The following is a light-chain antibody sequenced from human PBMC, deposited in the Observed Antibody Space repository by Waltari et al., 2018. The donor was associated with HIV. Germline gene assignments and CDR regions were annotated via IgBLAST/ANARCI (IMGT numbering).Light chain of an antibody. Sequence: DIQMTQSPSSLSASVGDRVTITCRASQSISSYLNWYQQKPGKAPKLLIYAASSLQSGVPSRFSGSGSGTDFTLTISSLQPEHVATYYCQQSYSTPYSFGQGTKLEIK. CDR1: QSISSY. V-gene: IGKV1-39*01. J-gene: IGKJ2*03. CDR3: QQSYSTPYS. CDR2: AAS.